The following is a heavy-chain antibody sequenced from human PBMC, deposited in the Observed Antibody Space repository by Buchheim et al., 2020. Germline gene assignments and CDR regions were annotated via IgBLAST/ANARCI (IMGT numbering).Heavy chain of an antibody. CDR2: ISYDGSNK. CDR3: AKDVVPAAIWEGWFDP. CDR1: GFTFSSYG. V-gene: IGHV3-30*18. J-gene: IGHJ5*02. D-gene: IGHD2-2*01. Sequence: QVQLVESGGGVVQPGRSLRLSCAASGFTFSSYGMHWVRQAPGKGLEWVAVISYDGSNKYYADSVKGRFTISRDNSKNTLYLQMNSLRAEDTAVYYCAKDVVPAAIWEGWFDPWGQGTL.